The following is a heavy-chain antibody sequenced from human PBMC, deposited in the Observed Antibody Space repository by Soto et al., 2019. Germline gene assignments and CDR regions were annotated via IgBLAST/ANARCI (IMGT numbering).Heavy chain of an antibody. J-gene: IGHJ4*02. V-gene: IGHV1-18*01. CDR1: GYTFTIYG. D-gene: IGHD3-22*01. CDR3: ATAHDYYDSSGYLDADY. Sequence: QVQLVQSGAEVKKPGASVKVSCKASGYTFTIYGISWVRQAPGQGLEWMGWISAYNGNTNYAQKLQGRVTMTTDTSTSTAYMELRSLRSDDTAVYYCATAHDYYDSSGYLDADYWGQGTLVTVSS. CDR2: ISAYNGNT.